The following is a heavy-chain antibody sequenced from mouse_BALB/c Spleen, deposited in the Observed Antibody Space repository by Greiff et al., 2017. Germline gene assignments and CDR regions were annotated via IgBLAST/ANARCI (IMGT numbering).Heavy chain of an antibody. D-gene: IGHD2-1*01. CDR3: ARGGNYRFAY. V-gene: IGHV14-1*02. Sequence: EVMLVESGAELVRPGALVKLSCKASGFNIKDYYMHWVKQRPEQGLEWIGWIDPENGNTIYDPKFQGKASITADTSSNTAYLQLSSLTSEDTAVYYCARGGNYRFAYWGQGTLVTVSA. J-gene: IGHJ3*01. CDR2: IDPENGNT. CDR1: GFNIKDYY.